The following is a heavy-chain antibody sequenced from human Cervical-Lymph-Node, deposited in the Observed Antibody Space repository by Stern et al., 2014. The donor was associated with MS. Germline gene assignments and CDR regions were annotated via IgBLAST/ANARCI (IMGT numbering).Heavy chain of an antibody. CDR1: GYLFDDYW. D-gene: IGHD5-12*01. Sequence: VQLVESGAEVKKPGESLKISCEASGYLFDDYWIGWVRQMSGRGLELVAIIFPRDSNTRYSPSVQGPVTISADKSISTPYLQWSTRKASDPAIYYCARSPATPSGYDRFDYWGQGALVTVSS. CDR3: ARSPATPSGYDRFDY. V-gene: IGHV5-51*03. CDR2: IFPRDSNT. J-gene: IGHJ4*02.